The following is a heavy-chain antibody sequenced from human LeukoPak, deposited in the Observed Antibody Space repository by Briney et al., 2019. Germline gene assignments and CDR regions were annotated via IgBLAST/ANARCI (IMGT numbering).Heavy chain of an antibody. CDR2: IYYSGST. CDR3: ARVRRTDYGGNPYYFDY. Sequence: SETLSLTCTVSGGSISSGDYYWSWIRQPPGKGLEWIGYIYYSGSTYCNPSLKSRVTISVDTSKNQFSLKLSSVTAADTAVYYCARVRRTDYGGNPYYFDYWGQGTLVTVSS. J-gene: IGHJ4*02. D-gene: IGHD4-23*01. V-gene: IGHV4-30-4*01. CDR1: GGSISSGDYY.